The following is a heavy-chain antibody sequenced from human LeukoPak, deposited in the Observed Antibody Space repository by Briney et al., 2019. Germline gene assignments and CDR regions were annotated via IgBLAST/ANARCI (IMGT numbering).Heavy chain of an antibody. CDR2: INHSGST. Sequence: PSETLSLTCTVSGGSISSRSYYWGWLRQPPGKGLEWIGEINHSGSTNYNPSLKSRVTISVDTSKNQFSLKLSSVTAADTAVYYCARGRGRRGSGSYFGWYFDLWGRGTLVTVSS. V-gene: IGHV4-39*07. J-gene: IGHJ2*01. D-gene: IGHD1-26*01. CDR1: GGSISSRSYY. CDR3: ARGRGRRGSGSYFGWYFDL.